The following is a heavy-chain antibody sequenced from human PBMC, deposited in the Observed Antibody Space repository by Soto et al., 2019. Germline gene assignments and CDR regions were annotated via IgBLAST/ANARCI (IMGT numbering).Heavy chain of an antibody. V-gene: IGHV1-18*04. CDR3: ARDMHGRGYSYGLANDY. CDR1: GYTFTSYG. CDR2: ISAYNGNT. D-gene: IGHD5-18*01. Sequence: GASVKVSCKASGYTFTSYGISWVRQAPGQGLEWMGWISAYNGNTNYAQKLQGRVTMTTDTSTSTAYMELRSLRSDDTAVYYCARDMHGRGYSYGLANDYWGQGALVTVSS. J-gene: IGHJ4*02.